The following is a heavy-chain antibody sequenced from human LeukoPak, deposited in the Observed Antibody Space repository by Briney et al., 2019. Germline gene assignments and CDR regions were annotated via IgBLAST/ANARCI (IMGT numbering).Heavy chain of an antibody. Sequence: PGGSLRLSCAASGFTFSSYDMSWVRQAPGKGLEWASAISGSGGSTYYADSVKGRFTISRDNSQNTLYLQMNSLRAEVTAVYYCARGVWFGETSDYWGQGTLVTVSS. CDR3: ARGVWFGETSDY. V-gene: IGHV3-23*01. J-gene: IGHJ4*02. CDR2: ISGSGGST. D-gene: IGHD3-10*01. CDR1: GFTFSSYD.